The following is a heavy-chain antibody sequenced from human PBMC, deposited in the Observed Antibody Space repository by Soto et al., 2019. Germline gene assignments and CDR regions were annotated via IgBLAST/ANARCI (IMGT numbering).Heavy chain of an antibody. Sequence: GGSLRLSCAASGFTFSSYAMSWVRQAPGKGLEWVSAISGSGGSTYYADSVKGRFTISRDNSKNTLYLQMNSLRAEDTAVYYCAKVVLKYYYDSSGYYDYWGQGTLVTVSS. CDR2: ISGSGGST. V-gene: IGHV3-23*01. J-gene: IGHJ4*02. CDR3: AKVVLKYYYDSSGYYDY. CDR1: GFTFSSYA. D-gene: IGHD3-22*01.